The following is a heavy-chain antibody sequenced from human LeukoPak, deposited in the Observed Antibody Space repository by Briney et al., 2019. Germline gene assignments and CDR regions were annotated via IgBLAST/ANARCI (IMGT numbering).Heavy chain of an antibody. CDR2: INHSGST. J-gene: IGHJ4*02. Sequence: PSETLSLTCTVSGGSISTNSYFWGWIRQPPGKGLEWIGEINHSGSTSYNPSLKSRVTISVDTSKNQFSLKLSSVTAADTAVYYCARQRKRQPDYWGQGTLVTVSS. V-gene: IGHV4-39*01. CDR3: ARQRKRQPDY. D-gene: IGHD1-1*01. CDR1: GGSISTNSYF.